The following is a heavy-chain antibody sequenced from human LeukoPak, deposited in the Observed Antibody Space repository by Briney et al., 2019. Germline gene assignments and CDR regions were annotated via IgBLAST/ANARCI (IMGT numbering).Heavy chain of an antibody. V-gene: IGHV1-8*01. D-gene: IGHD2-8*01. CDR1: GYTFTNYD. CDR3: ARVSYANALDV. CDR2: MNPNRDNT. J-gene: IGHJ6*02. Sequence: ASVKVSCKASGYTFTNYDINWVRQATGQGLEWMGWMNPNRDNTGYAQKFQGRVTMTRDTPINTAYMELSSLTSEDTAVYYCARVSYANALDVWGQGTTVTVSS.